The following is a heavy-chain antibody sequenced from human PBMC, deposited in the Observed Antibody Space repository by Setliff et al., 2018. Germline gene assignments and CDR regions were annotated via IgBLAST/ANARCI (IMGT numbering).Heavy chain of an antibody. CDR2: LNNDGTTI. D-gene: IGHD6-25*01. CDR1: RFTFSTYG. Sequence: GGSLRLSCAASRFTFSTYGLNWVRQAPGKGLEWISYLNNDGTTIYYADSVRGRFTISRDNARDSLYLQMNSLRAEDTAVYYCVRDTTSGWMLTNWGQGTLVTVSS. V-gene: IGHV3-48*04. J-gene: IGHJ4*02. CDR3: VRDTTSGWMLTN.